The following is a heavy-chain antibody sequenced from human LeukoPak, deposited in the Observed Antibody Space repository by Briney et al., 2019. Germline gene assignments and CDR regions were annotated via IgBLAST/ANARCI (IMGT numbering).Heavy chain of an antibody. J-gene: IGHJ4*02. CDR3: ARGVRWLQLCYFDD. CDR2: IYYSGTT. D-gene: IGHD5-24*01. Sequence: PSQTLSLTCTVSGGSISSGDSYWSWIRQLPGKGLEWIGYIYYSGTTYYNPSLKSRVTISVDTSQNQFSLKLSSVTAADTAVYYCARGVRWLQLCYFDDWGQGTLVTVSS. V-gene: IGHV4-31*03. CDR1: GGSISSGDSY.